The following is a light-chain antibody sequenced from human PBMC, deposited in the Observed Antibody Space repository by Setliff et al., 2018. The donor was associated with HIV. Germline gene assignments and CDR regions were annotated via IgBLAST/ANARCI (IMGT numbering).Light chain of an antibody. Sequence: DIQMTQSPSTLSASVGDRVTITCRASQSISSWLAWYQQKPGKAPKVLIYKASSLETGVPSRFSGSGSGTEFTLTISSLQPDDFATYYCQQYSSFLWTFGQGTKVDIK. V-gene: IGKV1-5*03. CDR3: QQYSSFLWT. CDR1: QSISSW. J-gene: IGKJ1*01. CDR2: KAS.